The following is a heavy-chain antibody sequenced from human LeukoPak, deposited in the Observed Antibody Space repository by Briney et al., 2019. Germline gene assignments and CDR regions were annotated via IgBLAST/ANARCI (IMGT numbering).Heavy chain of an antibody. CDR1: GGSISSYY. D-gene: IGHD4-23*01. V-gene: IGHV4-59*12. J-gene: IGHJ4*02. Sequence: PSETLSLTCTVSGGSISSYYWSWIRQPPGKGLEWIGYIYYSGSTNYNPSLKSRVTTSVDTSKNQFSLKLSSVTAADTAVYYCARDLLNEGNHLDYWGQGTLVTVSS. CDR3: ARDLLNEGNHLDY. CDR2: IYYSGST.